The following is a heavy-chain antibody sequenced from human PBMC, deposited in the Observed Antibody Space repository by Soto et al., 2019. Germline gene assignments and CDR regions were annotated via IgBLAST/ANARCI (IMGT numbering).Heavy chain of an antibody. CDR3: AVHDTLNSGSYSRPGGWFDP. D-gene: IGHD1-26*01. Sequence: SETLSLTCAVYGGSFSGYYWSWIRQPPGKGLEWIGEINHSGSTNYNPSLKSRVTISVDTSKNQFSLKLSSVTAADTAVYYCAVHDTLNSGSYSRPGGWFDPWGQGTLVTVSS. J-gene: IGHJ5*02. V-gene: IGHV4-34*01. CDR1: GGSFSGYY. CDR2: INHSGST.